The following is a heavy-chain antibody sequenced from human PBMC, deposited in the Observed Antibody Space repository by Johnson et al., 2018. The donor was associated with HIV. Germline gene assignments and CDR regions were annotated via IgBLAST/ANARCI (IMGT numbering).Heavy chain of an antibody. D-gene: IGHD1-1*01. V-gene: IGHV3-30-3*01. CDR2: ISYDVSNK. CDR1: GFTFSSYA. CDR3: AREGTLGAFDI. J-gene: IGHJ3*02. Sequence: QVQLVESGGGVVQPGRSLRLSCAASGFTFSSYAMHWVRQAPGKGLEWVAVISYDVSNKYYADSVKGRFTISRDHSKNTLYLQMNSLRAEDTAVYYCAREGTLGAFDIWGQGTMVTVSS.